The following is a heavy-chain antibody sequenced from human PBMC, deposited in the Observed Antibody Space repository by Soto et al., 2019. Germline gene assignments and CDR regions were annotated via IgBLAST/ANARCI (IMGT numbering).Heavy chain of an antibody. J-gene: IGHJ3*02. CDR2: IIPIFGTT. D-gene: IGHD2-2*01. CDR3: ASGGIVLVPSAVYSSDI. V-gene: IGHV1-69*13. Sequence: ASVKVSCKASGDTFNNYAPSWVRQAPGQGLERMGGIIPIFGTTKLAQKFQDRVTITADESTSTAYMELSSLRSEDTAVYYCASGGIVLVPSAVYSSDISVYGTMVT. CDR1: GDTFNNYA.